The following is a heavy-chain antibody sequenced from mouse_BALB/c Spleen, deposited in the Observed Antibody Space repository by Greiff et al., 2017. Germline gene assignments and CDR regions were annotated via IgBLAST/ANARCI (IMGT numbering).Heavy chain of an antibody. Sequence: VQLQQSGPGLVQPSQSLSITCTVSGFSLTSYGVHWVRQSPGKGLEWLGVIWSGGSTDYNAAFISRLSISKDNSKSQVFFKMNSLQANDTAIYYCARTYDGYYYYAMDYWGQGTSVTVSS. CDR2: IWSGGST. J-gene: IGHJ4*01. D-gene: IGHD2-3*01. V-gene: IGHV2-2*02. CDR1: GFSLTSYG. CDR3: ARTYDGYYYYAMDY.